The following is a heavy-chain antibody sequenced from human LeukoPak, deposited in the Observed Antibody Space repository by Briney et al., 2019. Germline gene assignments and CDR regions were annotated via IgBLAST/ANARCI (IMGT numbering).Heavy chain of an antibody. CDR2: IWPGDPDT. CDR3: ARYYCTRGSCPTYFDY. Sequence: PGESLKISCRVSGYIFTTYWVGWVRQMPGKGLEWMGIIWPGDPDTRYSPSFQGQVNISADTSISTAYLQWSSLKASDTATYYCARYYCTRGSCPTYFDYWGQGTLVTVSS. J-gene: IGHJ4*02. D-gene: IGHD2-15*01. V-gene: IGHV5-51*01. CDR1: GYIFTTYW.